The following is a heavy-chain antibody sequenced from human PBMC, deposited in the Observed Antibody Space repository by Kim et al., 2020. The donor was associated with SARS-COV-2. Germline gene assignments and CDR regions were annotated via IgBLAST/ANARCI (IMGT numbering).Heavy chain of an antibody. V-gene: IGHV3-21*01. CDR1: GFTFSSYS. J-gene: IGHJ4*02. CDR2: ISSSSSYI. CDR3: ARAGNWNLVFDY. Sequence: GGSLRLSCAASGFTFSSYSMNWVRQAPGKGLEWVSSISSSSSYIYYADSVKGRFTISRDNAKNSLYLQMNSLRAEDTAVYYCARAGNWNLVFDYWGQGTLVTVSS. D-gene: IGHD1-7*01.